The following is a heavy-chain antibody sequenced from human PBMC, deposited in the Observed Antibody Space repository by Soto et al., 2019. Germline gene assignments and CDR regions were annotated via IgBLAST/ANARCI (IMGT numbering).Heavy chain of an antibody. D-gene: IGHD1-26*01. V-gene: IGHV3-66*01. J-gene: IGHJ4*02. CDR2: ISTSGTT. Sequence: EVQLAESGGGLVQPGGSLRLSCAASGFTVSSNYMNWVRQAPGKGLEWVSLISTSGTTYYADSVKGRFIISRDTSTNTLNFQMNSLRADDTAVYYCASSGSKYRFDSWGQGTLVTVSS. CDR3: ASSGSKYRFDS. CDR1: GFTVSSNY.